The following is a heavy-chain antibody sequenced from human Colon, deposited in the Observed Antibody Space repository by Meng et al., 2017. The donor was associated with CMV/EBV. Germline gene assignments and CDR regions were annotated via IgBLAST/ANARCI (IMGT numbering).Heavy chain of an antibody. D-gene: IGHD5-24*01. CDR3: AAQRRAGFDS. CDR1: VFTVSSHY. J-gene: IGHJ5*01. Sequence: EVQLVESGGGLIQPGGSLRLSCTASVFTVSSHYMSWVRQAPGKGLEWVSVIYSGGSTYYADSVKGRFTISGDNAENTLYLQMDSLRVDDTAVYYCAAQRRAGFDSWGQGTLVTVSS. CDR2: IYSGGST. V-gene: IGHV3-53*01.